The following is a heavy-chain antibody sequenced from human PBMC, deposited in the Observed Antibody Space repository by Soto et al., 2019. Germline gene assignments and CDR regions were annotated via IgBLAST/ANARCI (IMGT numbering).Heavy chain of an antibody. CDR3: ARDSDYGANTGLGLVDY. V-gene: IGHV1-69*06. J-gene: IGHJ4*02. CDR2: IIPVFATP. CDR1: GGPFSDYP. Sequence: QVQLVQSGAEVKKPGSSVKVSCKASGGPFSDYPINWVRQAPGQGLEWLGGIIPVFATPNYAQKFQGRDTITADKSTSTAYMELSNLRSEDTAIYFCARDSDYGANTGLGLVDYWGQGTLVTVTS. D-gene: IGHD4-17*01.